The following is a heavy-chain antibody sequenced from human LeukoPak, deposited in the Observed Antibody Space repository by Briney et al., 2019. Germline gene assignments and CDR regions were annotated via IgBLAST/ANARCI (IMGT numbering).Heavy chain of an antibody. Sequence: LGGSLRLSCAASGFTFSTYDMHWVRQATGKGLEWVSGMGKTAGDTYYSASVKGRFTISRENAKSSVYLEMNSLEAGDTAVYYCARGAAGFDYWGQGTLVSVSS. J-gene: IGHJ4*02. D-gene: IGHD6-13*01. CDR3: ARGAAGFDY. CDR1: GFTFSTYD. V-gene: IGHV3-13*04. CDR2: MGKTAGDT.